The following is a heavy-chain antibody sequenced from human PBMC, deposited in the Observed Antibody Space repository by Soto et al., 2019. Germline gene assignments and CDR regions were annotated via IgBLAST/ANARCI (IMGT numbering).Heavy chain of an antibody. D-gene: IGHD5-12*01. CDR3: ARTDIVTTNWFDP. Sequence: QVHLQQWGAGLLKPSETLSLTCAVYGESFIGYYWTWLRQSPGKGLEWFGEINHCGSTNYNPSLKSRVAISIETSKNQLSLKLTSVTAADTSVYYCARTDIVTTNWFDPWGQGTVVTVSS. CDR1: GESFIGYY. J-gene: IGHJ5*02. CDR2: INHCGST. V-gene: IGHV4-34*01.